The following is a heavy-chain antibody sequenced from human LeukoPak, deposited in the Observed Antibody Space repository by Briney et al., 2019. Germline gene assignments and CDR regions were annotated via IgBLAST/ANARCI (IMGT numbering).Heavy chain of an antibody. Sequence: SETLSLTCTVSGGSISSGSYYWSWIRQPAGKGLEWIGRIYTSGSTNYNRSLKSRVTISVDTSKNQFSLKLSSVTAADTAVYYCARDYSSSFEGGWFDPWGQGTLVTVSS. CDR3: ARDYSSSFEGGWFDP. J-gene: IGHJ5*02. CDR2: IYTSGST. CDR1: GGSISSGSYY. D-gene: IGHD6-6*01. V-gene: IGHV4-61*02.